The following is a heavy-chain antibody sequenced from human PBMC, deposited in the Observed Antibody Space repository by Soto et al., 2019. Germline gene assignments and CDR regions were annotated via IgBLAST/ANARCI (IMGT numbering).Heavy chain of an antibody. CDR2: IYYSGST. CDR3: ASSSGSYFYYGMDV. J-gene: IGHJ6*02. V-gene: IGHV4-30-4*01. Sequence: PSETLSLTCTVSGGSISSGDYYWSWIRQPPGKGLEWIGYIYYSGSTYYNPSLKSRVTISVDTSKNQFSLKLSSVTAADTAVYYCASSSGSYFYYGMDVWGQGTTVTVSS. D-gene: IGHD3-10*01. CDR1: GGSISSGDYY.